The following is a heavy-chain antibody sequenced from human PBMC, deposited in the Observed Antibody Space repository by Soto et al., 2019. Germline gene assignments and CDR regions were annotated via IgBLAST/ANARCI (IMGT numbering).Heavy chain of an antibody. Sequence: PSETLSLTCIVSNGSISSRSSYWGWIRQTPGKGLEWIGSIYYIGNTYYNPSLKSRVTISIDTSKTQFSLKMSSVTAADTAVYYCARGIKVTTILYYYMDVWGKGTTVTVSS. CDR2: IYYIGNT. V-gene: IGHV4-39*07. CDR3: ARGIKVTTILYYYMDV. J-gene: IGHJ6*03. CDR1: NGSISSRSSY. D-gene: IGHD4-4*01.